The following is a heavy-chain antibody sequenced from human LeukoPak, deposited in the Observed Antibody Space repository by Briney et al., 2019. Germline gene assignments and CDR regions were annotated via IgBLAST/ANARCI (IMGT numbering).Heavy chain of an antibody. J-gene: IGHJ4*02. D-gene: IGHD3-10*01. CDR1: GGTFSSYA. CDR2: IIPILGIA. Sequence: ASVKVSCKASGGTFSSYAISWVRQAPGQGLEWMGRIIPILGIANYAQKFQGRVTITADKSTSTAYMELSSLRSEDTAVYYCARTHSHYYGSGSYYIYWGQGTLVTVSS. V-gene: IGHV1-69*04. CDR3: ARTHSHYYGSGSYYIY.